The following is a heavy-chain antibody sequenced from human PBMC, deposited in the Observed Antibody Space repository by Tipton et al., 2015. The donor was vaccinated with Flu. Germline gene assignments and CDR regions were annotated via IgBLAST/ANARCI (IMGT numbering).Heavy chain of an antibody. CDR3: ARGVYGDDGAFDI. V-gene: IGHV4-61*03. CDR2: VYYSGTT. J-gene: IGHJ3*02. D-gene: IGHD4-17*01. Sequence: LRLSCTVSGGSVNSGFYYWSWIRRPPGKALEWIGSVYYSGTTNYNPSLKSRVTLSLDISKNNFSLRLSSMTAADTAVYYCARGVYGDDGAFDIWGRGTMVTVSS. CDR1: GGSVNSGFYY.